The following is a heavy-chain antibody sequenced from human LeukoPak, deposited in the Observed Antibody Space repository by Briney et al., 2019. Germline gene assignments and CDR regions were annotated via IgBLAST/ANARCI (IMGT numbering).Heavy chain of an antibody. D-gene: IGHD5-12*01. J-gene: IGHJ6*02. CDR3: AKDREYSGHDWRGYYYGMDV. CDR2: ISSSGSTI. V-gene: IGHV3-11*04. Sequence: PGGSLRLSCAASGFTFSDYYMSWIRQAPGKGLEWVSYISSSGSTIYYADSVKGRFTISRDNAKNTLYLQMNSLRAEDTAVYYCAKDREYSGHDWRGYYYGMDVWGQGTTVTVSS. CDR1: GFTFSDYY.